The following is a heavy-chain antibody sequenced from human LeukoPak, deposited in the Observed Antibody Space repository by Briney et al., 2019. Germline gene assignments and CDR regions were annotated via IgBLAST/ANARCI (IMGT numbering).Heavy chain of an antibody. CDR3: ARFTGYCSGTSCYPNAFDI. Sequence: SETLSLTCAVSGDSINSSNWWNWVRQPPGQGLEWIAEIYHSGNTNYNPSLKSRVTISLDTSKNQFSLKLSSVTAADTAVFYCARFTGYCSGTSCYPNAFDIWGQGTMVTVSS. D-gene: IGHD2-2*01. CDR1: GDSINSSNW. J-gene: IGHJ3*02. V-gene: IGHV4-4*02. CDR2: IYHSGNT.